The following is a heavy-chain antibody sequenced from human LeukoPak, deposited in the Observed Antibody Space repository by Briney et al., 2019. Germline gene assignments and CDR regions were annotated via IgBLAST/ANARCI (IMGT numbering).Heavy chain of an antibody. Sequence: GGSLRLSCAASGFTFSSYAMHWVRQAPGKGLEWVAVISYDGSNKYYANSVKGRFTISRDNSKNTLYLQMNSLRAEDTAVYYCARGLVPAAIGPNWFDPWGQGTLVTVSS. D-gene: IGHD2-2*01. CDR2: ISYDGSNK. CDR3: ARGLVPAAIGPNWFDP. J-gene: IGHJ5*02. CDR1: GFTFSSYA. V-gene: IGHV3-30*04.